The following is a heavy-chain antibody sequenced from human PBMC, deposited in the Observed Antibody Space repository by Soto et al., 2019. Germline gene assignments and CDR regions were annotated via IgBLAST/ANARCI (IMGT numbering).Heavy chain of an antibody. V-gene: IGHV4-39*07. CDR2: IYYSGST. CDR3: ARALRFPWGDYLDY. D-gene: IGHD4-17*01. Sequence: SETLSLTCSVSDDSINSDKYYWGWIRQPPGKGLEWIGSIYYSGSTNYNPSLKSRVTISVDTSKNQFSLKLSSVTAADTAVYYCARALRFPWGDYLDYWGQGTLVTVSS. CDR1: DDSINSDKYY. J-gene: IGHJ4*02.